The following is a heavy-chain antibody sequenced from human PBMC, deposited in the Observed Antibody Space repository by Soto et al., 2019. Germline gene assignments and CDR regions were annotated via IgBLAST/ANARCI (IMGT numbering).Heavy chain of an antibody. J-gene: IGHJ4*02. CDR1: GFTFSSYS. Sequence: VGSLRLSCAASGFTFSSYSMNWVRQAPGKGLEWVSSISSSSSYIYYADSVKGRFTISRDNAKNSLYLQMNSLRAEDTAVYYCAREGRSIAARPVDYWGQGTLVTVSS. D-gene: IGHD6-6*01. CDR3: AREGRSIAARPVDY. CDR2: ISSSSSYI. V-gene: IGHV3-21*01.